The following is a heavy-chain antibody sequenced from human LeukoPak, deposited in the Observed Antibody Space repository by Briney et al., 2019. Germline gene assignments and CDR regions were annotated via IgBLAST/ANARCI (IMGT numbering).Heavy chain of an antibody. J-gene: IGHJ3*02. V-gene: IGHV3-74*01. CDR1: GFTFNNYW. CDR3: ARGGYGHGFDI. Sequence: PGGSLRLSCAASGFTFNNYWMHWVRQAPGKGLVWISRINSGGSDTNYADSVKGRFTISRDNARNTVFLQMNSLRVEDTAVYYCARGGYGHGFDIWGQGTMVTVSS. D-gene: IGHD5-12*01. CDR2: INSGGSDT.